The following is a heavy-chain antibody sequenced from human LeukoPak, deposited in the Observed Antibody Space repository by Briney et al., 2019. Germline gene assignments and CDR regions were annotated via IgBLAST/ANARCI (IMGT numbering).Heavy chain of an antibody. CDR2: ISGSGGGT. CDR3: AKEIYGDPTGGRFQH. J-gene: IGHJ1*01. CDR1: GITVSSNY. Sequence: GGSLRLSCAASGITVSSNYMSWVRQAPGKGLEWVSVISGSGGGTYYADSVKGRFTISRDNSKNTLYLQMNSLRAEDTAVYYCAKEIYGDPTGGRFQHWGQGTLVTVSS. D-gene: IGHD4-17*01. V-gene: IGHV3-23*01.